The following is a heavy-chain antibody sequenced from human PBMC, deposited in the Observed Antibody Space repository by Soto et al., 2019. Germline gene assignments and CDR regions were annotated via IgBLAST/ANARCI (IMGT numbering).Heavy chain of an antibody. J-gene: IGHJ6*02. CDR1: GFTFDDYT. CDR3: AKDMGTPPSYGMDV. V-gene: IGHV3-43*01. D-gene: IGHD1-1*01. CDR2: ISWDGGST. Sequence: GGSLRLSCAASGFTFDDYTMHRVRQAPGKGLEWVSLISWDGGSTYYADSVKGRFTISRDNSKNSLYLQMNSLRTEDTALYYCAKDMGTPPSYGMDVWGQGTTVTVSS.